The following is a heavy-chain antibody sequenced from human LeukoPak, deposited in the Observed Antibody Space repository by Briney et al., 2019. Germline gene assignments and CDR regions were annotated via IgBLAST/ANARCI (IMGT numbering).Heavy chain of an antibody. CDR3: ARDRVVVVVAATRRNWFDP. J-gene: IGHJ5*02. D-gene: IGHD2-15*01. CDR2: INPNSGGT. CDR1: GHTFTGYY. V-gene: IGHV1-2*06. Sequence: ASVKVSCKASGHTFTGYYMHWVRQAPGQGLEWMGRINPNSGGTNYAQKFQGRVTMTRDTSISTAYMELSRLRSDDTAVYYCARDRVVVVVAATRRNWFDPWGQGTLVTVSS.